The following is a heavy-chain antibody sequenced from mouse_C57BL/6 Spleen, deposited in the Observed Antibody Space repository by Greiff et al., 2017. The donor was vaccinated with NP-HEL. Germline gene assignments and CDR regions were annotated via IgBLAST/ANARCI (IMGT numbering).Heavy chain of an antibody. Sequence: EVQLQESGGGLVKPGGSLKLSCAASGFTFSSYAMSWVRQTPEKRLEWVATISDGGSYTYYPDNVKGRFTISRDNAKNNLYLQMSHLKSEDTAMYYCARENYYGSIVYFDYWGQGTTLTVSS. CDR3: ARENYYGSIVYFDY. V-gene: IGHV5-4*01. CDR2: ISDGGSYT. J-gene: IGHJ2*01. CDR1: GFTFSSYA. D-gene: IGHD1-1*01.